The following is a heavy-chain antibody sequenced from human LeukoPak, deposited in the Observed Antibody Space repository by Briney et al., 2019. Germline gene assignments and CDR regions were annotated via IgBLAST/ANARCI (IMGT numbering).Heavy chain of an antibody. CDR3: ARGGYDFWSGYIPGGYYMDV. V-gene: IGHV1-69*05. Sequence: SVKVSCKASGGTFSSYAISWVRQAPGQGLEWTGGIIPIFGTANYAQKFQGRVTITTDESTSTAYMELSSLRSEDTAVYYCARGGYDFWSGYIPGGYYMDVWGKGTTVTVSS. D-gene: IGHD3-3*01. CDR2: IIPIFGTA. J-gene: IGHJ6*03. CDR1: GGTFSSYA.